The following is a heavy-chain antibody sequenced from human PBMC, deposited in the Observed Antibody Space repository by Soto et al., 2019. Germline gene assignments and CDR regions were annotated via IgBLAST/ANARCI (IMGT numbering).Heavy chain of an antibody. CDR1: GFTLSYW. Sequence: GSLRLSCTPSGFTLSYWMSWVRQAPGKGLERVANIKEEGSEIQYVDSVKGRFTISRDTSKNSLYLEMKRLRVEDTAVYYCASTRAVTSGCDRWGQGILVTVSS. CDR2: IKEEGSEI. V-gene: IGHV3-7*01. CDR3: ASTRAVTSGCDR. D-gene: IGHD4-17*01. J-gene: IGHJ4*02.